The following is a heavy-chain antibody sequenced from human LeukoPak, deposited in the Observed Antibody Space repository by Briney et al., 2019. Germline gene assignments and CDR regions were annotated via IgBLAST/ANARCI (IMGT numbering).Heavy chain of an antibody. CDR1: GFTFSDYY. CDR2: ISSSGSTI. Sequence: GGSLRLSCAASGFTFSDYYMSWIRQAPGKGLEWVSYISSSGSTIYYADSVKGRFTISRDNAKNSLYLQMNSLGAEDMALYYCAKDMAPGIAAASDWGQGTLVTVSS. J-gene: IGHJ4*02. D-gene: IGHD6-13*01. CDR3: AKDMAPGIAAASD. V-gene: IGHV3-11*01.